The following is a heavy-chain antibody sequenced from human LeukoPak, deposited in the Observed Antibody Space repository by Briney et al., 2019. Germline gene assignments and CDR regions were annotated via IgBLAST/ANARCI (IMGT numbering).Heavy chain of an antibody. V-gene: IGHV3-30*02. D-gene: IGHD2-15*01. CDR3: AKHGLPLVVISAPLDY. Sequence: GGSLRLSCTVSGFTLSSYEMTWFRQAPGKGLEWVAFIRYDGSNKHYADSVKGRFTISRDNSKNTVYLQMNSLRAEDTAVYYCAKHGLPLVVISAPLDYWGQGTLVTVAS. CDR1: GFTLSSYE. CDR2: IRYDGSNK. J-gene: IGHJ4*02.